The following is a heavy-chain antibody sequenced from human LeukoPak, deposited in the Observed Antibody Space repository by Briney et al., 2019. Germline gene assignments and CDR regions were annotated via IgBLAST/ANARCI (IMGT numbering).Heavy chain of an antibody. D-gene: IGHD6-13*01. CDR2: VHHSGST. J-gene: IGHJ4*02. CDR1: GGSISRHY. V-gene: IGHV4-59*11. Sequence: SETLSLTCSASGGSISRHYWTWIRQPPGKGLEWIGFVHHSGSTNYNPSLKSRVSTSLDTSKNQISLHLRSVTAADTAVYYCARPKAAGAFDYWGQGIRVIVSS. CDR3: ARPKAAGAFDY.